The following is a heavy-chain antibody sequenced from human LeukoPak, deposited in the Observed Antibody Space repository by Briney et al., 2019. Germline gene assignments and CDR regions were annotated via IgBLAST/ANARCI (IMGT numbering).Heavy chain of an antibody. Sequence: PGGSLRLPCTASGFSFRTYNLHWVRQAPGKGLEWVAVISYNGGYIHYEDSVKGRFTISRDDSKNTLYLQMNSLRAEDTAVYYCAKSAYYDASGYYREYYFDYWGQGTLVTVSS. J-gene: IGHJ4*02. CDR3: AKSAYYDASGYYREYYFDY. CDR1: GFSFRTYN. V-gene: IGHV3-33*06. CDR2: ISYNGGYI. D-gene: IGHD3-22*01.